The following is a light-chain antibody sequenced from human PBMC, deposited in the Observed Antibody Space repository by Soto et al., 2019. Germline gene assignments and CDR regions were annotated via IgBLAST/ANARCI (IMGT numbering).Light chain of an antibody. CDR2: GAS. Sequence: EIVLTQSPDTLSLSPGERATLSCRASQSVSSSYLAWYQQKPGQAPRLLIYGASTRATGIPGRFSGRGSGTDFTPTINSLEPEDFAVYYCQQYGRSPFTFGPGTKVDIK. V-gene: IGKV3-20*01. CDR1: QSVSSSY. J-gene: IGKJ3*01. CDR3: QQYGRSPFT.